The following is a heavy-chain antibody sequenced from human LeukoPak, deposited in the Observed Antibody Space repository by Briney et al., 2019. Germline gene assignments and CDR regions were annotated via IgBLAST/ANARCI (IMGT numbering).Heavy chain of an antibody. CDR3: ARGISSGWYGSYYMDV. CDR2: ISAYNGNT. CDR1: GYTFTSYG. D-gene: IGHD6-19*01. J-gene: IGHJ6*03. Sequence: GASVKVSCKASGYTFTSYGISWVRQAPGQGLEWMGWISAYNGNTNYAQKLQGRVTMTTDTSTSTAYMELRSLRSDDTAVYYCARGISSGWYGSYYMDVWGKGTTVTVSS. V-gene: IGHV1-18*01.